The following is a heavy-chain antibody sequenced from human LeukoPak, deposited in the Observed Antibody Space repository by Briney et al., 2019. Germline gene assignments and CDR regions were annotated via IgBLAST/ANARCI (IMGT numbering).Heavy chain of an antibody. D-gene: IGHD3-10*01. Sequence: PGGSLRLSCAASGFTFSSYGMHWVRQAPGKGLEWVTVIYTDGSTKYYADSVKGRFTISRDNSQNTLYLQMNSLRAEDAAVYYCARNSGGRRYYFTEWGQGTLVTVSS. J-gene: IGHJ4*02. V-gene: IGHV3-33*08. CDR3: ARNSGGRRYYFTE. CDR2: IYTDGSTK. CDR1: GFTFSSYG.